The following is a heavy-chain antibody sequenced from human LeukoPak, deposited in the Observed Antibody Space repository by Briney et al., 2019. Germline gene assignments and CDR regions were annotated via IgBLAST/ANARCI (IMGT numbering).Heavy chain of an antibody. CDR3: ATTGSGSYYDY. D-gene: IGHD1-26*01. J-gene: IGHJ4*02. CDR2: INDDETST. Sequence: GGSLRLSCAASGFSFSSSWMHWVRQVPGKGLEWVSRINDDETSTTYAESVKGRFTISRDNAKNALFLQMNSLRAEDTAVYYCATTGSGSYYDYWGQGTLVTVSS. V-gene: IGHV3-74*01. CDR1: GFSFSSSW.